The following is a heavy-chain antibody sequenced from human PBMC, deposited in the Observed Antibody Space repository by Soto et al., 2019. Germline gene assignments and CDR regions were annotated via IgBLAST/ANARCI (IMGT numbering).Heavy chain of an antibody. J-gene: IGHJ6*02. V-gene: IGHV1-69*12. CDR1: GGTFSGYA. Sequence: QVQLVQSGAEVKKPGSSVKVSCKASGGTFSGYAISWVRQAPGQGLEWMGGIIPIFGTANYAQKFQGRVTITADESTSTAYMELSSLRSEDTAVYYCARVVWGVGGAGYYYYGMDLWGQGTTVTVSS. D-gene: IGHD3-16*01. CDR3: ARVVWGVGGAGYYYYGMDL. CDR2: IIPIFGTA.